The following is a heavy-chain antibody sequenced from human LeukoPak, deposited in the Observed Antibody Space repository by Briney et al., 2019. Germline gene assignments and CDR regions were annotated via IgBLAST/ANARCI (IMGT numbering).Heavy chain of an antibody. V-gene: IGHV3-7*01. D-gene: IGHD6-13*01. CDR2: IKQDGSEK. CDR3: ARGMYSSSWAIDY. CDR1: GFTFSSYW. J-gene: IGHJ4*02. Sequence: GGSLRLSCAASGFTFSSYWMSWVRQAPGKGLEWVANIKQDGSEKYYVDSVKGRFTISRDNAKNSLYLQMNSLRAEDTAVYYCARGMYSSSWAIDYWGQGTLVTVSS.